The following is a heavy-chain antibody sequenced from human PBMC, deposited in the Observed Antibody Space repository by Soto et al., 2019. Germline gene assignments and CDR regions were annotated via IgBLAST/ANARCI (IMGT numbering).Heavy chain of an antibody. D-gene: IGHD2-15*01. CDR2: IFYSGST. CDR3: AREGGGYCSGGSCQVDY. V-gene: IGHV4-59*12. Sequence: SETLSLTCTVSGGSISSYYWSWIRQPPGKGLEWIGYIFYSGSTNYNPSLKSRVTISVDTSKNQFSLKLSSVTAADTAVYYCAREGGGYCSGGSCQVDYWGQGTLVTVSS. J-gene: IGHJ4*02. CDR1: GGSISSYY.